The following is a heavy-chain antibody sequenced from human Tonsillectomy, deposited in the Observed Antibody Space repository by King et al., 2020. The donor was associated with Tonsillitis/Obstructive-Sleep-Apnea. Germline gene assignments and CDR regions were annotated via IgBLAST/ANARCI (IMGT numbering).Heavy chain of an antibody. CDR2: ISWNSISI. V-gene: IGHV3-9*01. J-gene: IGHJ6*03. D-gene: IGHD3-10*01. Sequence: EVQLVESGGGLVQPGRSLRLSCAASGFTFHDHGMHWVRQAPGKGLEWVSGISWNSISIGYADSVKGRFTISRDNAKNSLYLQMNSLRAEDTALYYCTKSGPSTWVYYYMDVWGKGTTVTVSS. CDR1: GFTFHDHG. CDR3: TKSGPSTWVYYYMDV.